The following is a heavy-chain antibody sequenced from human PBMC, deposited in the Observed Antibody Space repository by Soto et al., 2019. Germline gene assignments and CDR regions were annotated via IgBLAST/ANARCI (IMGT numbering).Heavy chain of an antibody. Sequence: QVQLVQSGAEVKKPGASVKVSCKASGYTFTSYYMHWVRQAPGQGLEWMGIINPSGGSTSYAQKFQGRVTMTRDTSTSTVYMELGSLRSEDTSVYYCARPKNSYCGGDCYFDYWGQGTLVTVSS. V-gene: IGHV1-46*01. CDR3: ARPKNSYCGGDCYFDY. CDR2: INPSGGST. D-gene: IGHD2-21*02. CDR1: GYTFTSYY. J-gene: IGHJ4*02.